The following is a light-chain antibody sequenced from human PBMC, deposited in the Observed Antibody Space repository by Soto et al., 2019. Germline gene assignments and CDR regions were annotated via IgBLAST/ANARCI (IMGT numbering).Light chain of an antibody. CDR2: GGS. CDR1: TSDVGTYNL. J-gene: IGLJ2*01. V-gene: IGLV2-23*01. CDR3: CSYAGSSTWV. Sequence: QSALTQPASVSGSPGQSITISCTGTTSDVGTYNLVSWYQQHPGKAPKLMIYGGSKRPSGVSNRFSGSKSGNTASLTISGLQADEEADYYFCSYAGSSTWVFGGGTKLTVL.